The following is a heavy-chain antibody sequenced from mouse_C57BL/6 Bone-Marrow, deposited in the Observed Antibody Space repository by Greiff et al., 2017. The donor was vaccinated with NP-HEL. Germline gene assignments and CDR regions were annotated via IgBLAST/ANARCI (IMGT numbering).Heavy chain of an antibody. D-gene: IGHD3-2*02. J-gene: IGHJ3*01. CDR3: ARHDSSGYPY. CDR2: ISNLAYSI. V-gene: IGHV5-15*01. CDR1: GFTFSDYG. Sequence: EVKLVESGGGLVQPGGSLKLSCAASGFTFSDYGMAWVRQAPRKGPAWVAFISNLAYSIYYADTVTGRFTISRENAKNTLYLEMSSLRSEDTAMYYCARHDSSGYPYWGQGTLVTVSA.